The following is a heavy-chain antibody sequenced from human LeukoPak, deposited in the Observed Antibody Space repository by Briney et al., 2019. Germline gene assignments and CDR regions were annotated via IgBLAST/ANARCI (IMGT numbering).Heavy chain of an antibody. D-gene: IGHD5-24*01. CDR3: ARGGSRDGYNKYMDV. V-gene: IGHV4-61*01. CDR2: IYYSGTT. J-gene: IGHJ6*03. Sequence: SETLSLTCAVSGGSISSSTYSWSWIQQPPGKGLEWIGYIYYSGTTYYNPSLKSRVTISVDTSKNQFSLKLSSVTAADTAVYYCARGGSRDGYNKYMDVWGKGTTVTISS. CDR1: GGSISSSTYS.